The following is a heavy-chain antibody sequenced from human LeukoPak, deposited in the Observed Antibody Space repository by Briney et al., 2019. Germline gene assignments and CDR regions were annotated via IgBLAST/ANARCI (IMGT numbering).Heavy chain of an antibody. CDR1: GFSFSTYD. V-gene: IGHV3-48*01. CDR2: ISSSTRNI. CDR3: ARSFDC. J-gene: IGHJ4*02. Sequence: GGSLRLSCEASGFSFSTYDMNWVRQSPGKGLEWVSYISSSTRNIYYADSVKGRFSISRDNTKNSLYLQMDSLRAEDTAVYYCARSFDCWGQGTLVTVSS.